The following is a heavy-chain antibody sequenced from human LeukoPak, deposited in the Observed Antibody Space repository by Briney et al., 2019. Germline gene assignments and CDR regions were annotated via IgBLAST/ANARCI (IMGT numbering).Heavy chain of an antibody. V-gene: IGHV4-61*02. CDR1: GVSISSDNYY. CDR3: ARRGDV. CDR2: IYSSGST. Sequence: ASETLSLTCTVSGVSISSDNYYWNWIRQPAGKGLEWIGRIYSSGSTDYNPSLKSRVTISRDTSKNQFSLKLSSVTAADTAVYYCARRGDVWGRGTTVTISS. J-gene: IGHJ6*04.